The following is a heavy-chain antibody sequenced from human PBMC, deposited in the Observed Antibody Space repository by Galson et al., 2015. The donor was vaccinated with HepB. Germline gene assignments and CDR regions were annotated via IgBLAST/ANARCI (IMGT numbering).Heavy chain of an antibody. CDR1: GFSFSAFG. D-gene: IGHD1-7*01. J-gene: IGHJ6*03. Sequence: SLRLSCAASGFSFSAFGMHWVRQAPGKGLEWVAVIWYDGSREFYADSVKGRFAISRDNSKNTLFLQLNSLTAEDTAVYYCARVPGTSRSFYYYMDVWGKGTTVTVSS. V-gene: IGHV3-33*01. CDR3: ARVPGTSRSFYYYMDV. CDR2: IWYDGSRE.